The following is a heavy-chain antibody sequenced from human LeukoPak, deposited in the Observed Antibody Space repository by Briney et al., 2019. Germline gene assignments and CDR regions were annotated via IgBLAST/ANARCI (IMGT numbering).Heavy chain of an antibody. CDR1: GGSISSYY. V-gene: IGHV4-59*12. J-gene: IGHJ5*02. Sequence: SETLSLTCTVSGGSISSYYWSWIRQPPGKGLEWIGYIYYSGSTNYNPSLKSRVTISVDTSKNQFSLKLSSVTAADTAVYYCARSARLRFLEWLSDYNWFDPWGQGTLVTVSS. CDR2: IYYSGST. CDR3: ARSARLRFLEWLSDYNWFDP. D-gene: IGHD3-3*01.